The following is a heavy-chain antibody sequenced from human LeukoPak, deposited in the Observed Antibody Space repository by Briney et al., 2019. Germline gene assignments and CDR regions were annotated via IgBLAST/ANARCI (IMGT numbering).Heavy chain of an antibody. V-gene: IGHV3-74*01. CDR1: GFTFSSYW. CDR3: ARDEDCSGGSCSNGMDV. D-gene: IGHD2-15*01. Sequence: GGSLRLSCAASGFTFSSYWMHWVRQAPGKGLVWVSRINTDGSSTSYADSVKGRFTISRDNAKNSLYLQMNSLRAEDTAVYYCARDEDCSGGSCSNGMDVWGQGTTVTVSS. CDR2: INTDGSST. J-gene: IGHJ6*02.